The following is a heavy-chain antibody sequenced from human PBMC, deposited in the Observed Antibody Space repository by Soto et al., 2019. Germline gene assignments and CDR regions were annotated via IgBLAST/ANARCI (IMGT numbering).Heavy chain of an antibody. Sequence: GWALRVSCAASGFTFSSYAMSWVRQAPGKGLEWVSAISGSGGSTYYADSVKGRFTISRDNSKNTLYLQMNSLRAEDTAVYYCAKPSSGYSSRWYYYYGMDVWGQGTTVTVSS. CDR3: AKPSSGYSSRWYYYYGMDV. V-gene: IGHV3-23*01. CDR1: GFTFSSYA. CDR2: ISGSGGST. J-gene: IGHJ6*02. D-gene: IGHD6-13*01.